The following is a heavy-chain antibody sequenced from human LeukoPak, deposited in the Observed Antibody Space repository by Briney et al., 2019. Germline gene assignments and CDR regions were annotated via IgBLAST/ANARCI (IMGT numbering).Heavy chain of an antibody. CDR2: IKQDGSEK. V-gene: IGHV3-7*05. CDR1: GFTFSSDW. Sequence: GGSLRLSCAASGFTFSSDWMSWGRQAPGKGLEWVANIKQDGSEKYYVDSVKGRFTISRDNAKNSLYLQMNSLRAEDTAVYYCAKVNIVVVPAAMTEVYNWFDPWGQGTLVTVSS. J-gene: IGHJ5*02. CDR3: AKVNIVVVPAAMTEVYNWFDP. D-gene: IGHD2-2*01.